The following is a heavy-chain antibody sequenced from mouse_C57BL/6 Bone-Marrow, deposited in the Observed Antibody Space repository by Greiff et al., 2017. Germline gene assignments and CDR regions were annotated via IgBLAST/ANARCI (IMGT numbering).Heavy chain of an antibody. CDR1: GFTFSDYG. V-gene: IGHV5-15*01. D-gene: IGHD3-2*02. CDR2: ISNLAYSI. CDR3: AVDSSGYRFAY. J-gene: IGHJ3*01. Sequence: EVQLVESGGGLVQPGGSLKLSCAASGFTFSDYGMAWVRQAPRKGPEWVAFISNLAYSIYYADTVTGRFTISRENAKNTLYLEMSSLRSEDTAMYYCAVDSSGYRFAYWGQGTLVTVSA.